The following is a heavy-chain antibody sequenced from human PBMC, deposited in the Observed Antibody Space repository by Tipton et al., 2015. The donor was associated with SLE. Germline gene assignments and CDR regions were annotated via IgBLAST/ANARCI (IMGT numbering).Heavy chain of an antibody. D-gene: IGHD2-21*01. J-gene: IGHJ4*02. CDR1: GFTFSSYS. CDR3: ARDQIADPY. Sequence: SLRLSCAASGFTFSSYSMNWVRQAPGKGLEWVSYIRSSSTAIYYADSVKGRFTISRDNAKNSLYLQMDSLRAEDTAVYYCARDQIADPYWGQGTLVTVSA. CDR2: IRSSSTAI. V-gene: IGHV3-48*04.